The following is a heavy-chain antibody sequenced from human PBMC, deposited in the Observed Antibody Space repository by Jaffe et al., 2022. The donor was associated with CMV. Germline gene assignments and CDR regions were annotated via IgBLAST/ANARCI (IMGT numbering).Heavy chain of an antibody. CDR1: GYTFTTYY. D-gene: IGHD6-6*01. Sequence: QVQLVQSGAEVKKPGASVKVSCNASGYTFTTYYMHWVRQAPGQGPEWMGIINCNGGSTNYAKKFQGRLTMTRDTSTSTVYMELSSLRSEDTAVYYCVRSIAARPFDYWGQGTLVSVSS. CDR2: INCNGGST. V-gene: IGHV1-46*01. CDR3: VRSIAARPFDY. J-gene: IGHJ4*02.